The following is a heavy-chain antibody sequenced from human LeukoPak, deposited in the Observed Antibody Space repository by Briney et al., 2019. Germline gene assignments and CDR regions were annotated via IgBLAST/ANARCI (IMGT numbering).Heavy chain of an antibody. CDR2: IDDSGST. Sequence: PSETLSLTCIVSGGPISGHYCSWLRQPPGKALEWLGYIDDSGSTKYNPSLQSRVNISVDTSKNRLSLKLTSVTAADTAVYYCTRGVSSGKWGQGTLVTVSS. CDR1: GGPISGHY. J-gene: IGHJ4*02. D-gene: IGHD3-3*01. V-gene: IGHV4-59*11. CDR3: TRGVSSGK.